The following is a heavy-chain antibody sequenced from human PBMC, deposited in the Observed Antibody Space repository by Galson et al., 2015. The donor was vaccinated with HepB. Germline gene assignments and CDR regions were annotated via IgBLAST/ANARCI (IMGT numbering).Heavy chain of an antibody. CDR2: INWNGGST. D-gene: IGHD3-3*01. Sequence: SLRLSCAASGFSFIDYGMSWVRQVPGKGLEWVCSINWNGGSTSCADSVKGRFTISRANAKNSLYLQMNSLRAEGTAFYYCARQRAQYYDFWSGYLDSWGQGTLVTVSS. CDR1: GFSFIDYG. V-gene: IGHV3-20*04. CDR3: ARQRAQYYDFWSGYLDS. J-gene: IGHJ4*02.